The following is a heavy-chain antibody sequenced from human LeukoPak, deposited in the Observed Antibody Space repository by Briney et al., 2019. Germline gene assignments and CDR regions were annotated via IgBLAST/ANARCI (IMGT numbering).Heavy chain of an antibody. Sequence: SGGSLRLSCAASGFIFTNYFMSWVRQAPGKGLEWVASIKNDGSEKYYVDSVRGRFTISRDNTMNSLYLHMSSLRAEDTAVYYCATDRGWRTSGYYLYYFEYWGQGTLVTYSS. CDR2: IKNDGSEK. V-gene: IGHV3-7*01. CDR3: ATDRGWRTSGYYLYYFEY. CDR1: GFIFTNYF. J-gene: IGHJ4*02. D-gene: IGHD3-3*01.